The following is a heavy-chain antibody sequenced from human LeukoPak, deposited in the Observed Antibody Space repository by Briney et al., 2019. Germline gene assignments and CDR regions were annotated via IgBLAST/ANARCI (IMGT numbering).Heavy chain of an antibody. CDR2: IYYSGST. D-gene: IGHD1-26*01. V-gene: IGHV4-39*07. Sequence: SETLSLTCTVSGGSISSSSYYWGWIRQPPGKGLEWIGSIYYSGSTYYNPSLKSRVTISVDTSKNQFSLKLSSVTAADTAVYYCARVGATMGASDYWGQGTLVTVSS. J-gene: IGHJ4*02. CDR3: ARVGATMGASDY. CDR1: GGSISSSSYY.